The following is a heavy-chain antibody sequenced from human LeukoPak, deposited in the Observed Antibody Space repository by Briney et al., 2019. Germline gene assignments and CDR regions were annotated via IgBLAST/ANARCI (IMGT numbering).Heavy chain of an antibody. J-gene: IGHJ4*02. Sequence: PGGSLRLSCAASXXTFSSXXMSWVRQXXXXXXXXXXAISGSGGSTYYADSVKGRFTISRDNSKNTLYLQMNSLRAEDTAVYYCAKDGSGSYSYYFDYWGQGTLVTVSS. V-gene: IGHV3-23*01. CDR1: XXTFSSXX. D-gene: IGHD1-26*01. CDR2: ISGSGGST. CDR3: AKDGSGSYSYYFDY.